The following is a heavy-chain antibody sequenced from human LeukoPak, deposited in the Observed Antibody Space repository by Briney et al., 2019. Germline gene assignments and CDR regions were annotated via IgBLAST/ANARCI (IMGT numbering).Heavy chain of an antibody. CDR3: ARGRLTSSPSGRWFDP. V-gene: IGHV1-2*02. Sequence: GASVKVSCKTSGDTFSDYFIHWVRQAPGQGLEWLGWISPNSGGTNYGQRFQGRVSMTGDTSINTAYMEVSRLTSDDTGVYYCARGRLTSSPSGRWFDPWGQGTLVTVSS. D-gene: IGHD6-6*01. J-gene: IGHJ5*02. CDR1: GDTFSDYF. CDR2: ISPNSGGT.